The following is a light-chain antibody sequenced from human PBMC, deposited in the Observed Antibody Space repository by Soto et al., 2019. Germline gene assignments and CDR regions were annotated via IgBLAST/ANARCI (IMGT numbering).Light chain of an antibody. J-gene: IGLJ3*02. Sequence: QSALTQPRSVSGSPGQPVTISCAGTTSDIGAFDYVSWYQQHPGKAPKLIIYNVSKRPSGVPSRFSGSKSGTTASLSISGVHAEEDADYYCCSTSGSYSSLLFGGGTKLTVL. CDR3: CSTSGSYSSLL. CDR2: NVS. CDR1: TSDIGAFDY. V-gene: IGLV2-11*01.